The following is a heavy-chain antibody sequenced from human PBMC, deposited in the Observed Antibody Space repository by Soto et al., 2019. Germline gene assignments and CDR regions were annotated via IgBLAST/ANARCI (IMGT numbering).Heavy chain of an antibody. CDR2: IDPSDSYT. D-gene: IGHD5-18*01. J-gene: IGHJ6*02. Sequence: GESLKISCKGSGYSFTSYWISWVRQMPGKGLEWMGRIDPSDSYTNYSPSFQGHVTISADKSINTAYLQWSSLKASDTAMYYCAYSYAYGDYYYYGMDVWGQGTTVTVSS. CDR1: GYSFTSYW. V-gene: IGHV5-10-1*01. CDR3: AYSYAYGDYYYYGMDV.